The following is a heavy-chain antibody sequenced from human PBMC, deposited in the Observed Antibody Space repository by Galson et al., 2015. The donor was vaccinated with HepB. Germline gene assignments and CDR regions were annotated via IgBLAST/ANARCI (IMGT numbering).Heavy chain of an antibody. CDR2: IYPGDSDT. CDR3: ARFMGELLEHNYFDY. CDR1: GYSFTSYW. J-gene: IGHJ4*02. V-gene: IGHV5-51*03. Sequence: QSGAEVKKPGESLKISCKGSGYSFTSYWIGWVRQMPGKGLEWMGIIYPGDSDTRYSPSFQGQVTIPADKSISTAYLQWSSLKASDTAMYYCARFMGELLEHNYFDYWGQGTLVTVSS. D-gene: IGHD3-10*01.